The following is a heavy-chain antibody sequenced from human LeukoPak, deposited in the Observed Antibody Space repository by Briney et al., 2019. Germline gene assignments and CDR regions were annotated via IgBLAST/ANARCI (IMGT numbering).Heavy chain of an antibody. J-gene: IGHJ4*02. CDR3: ARDGEGKYCSSTSCPRLNY. D-gene: IGHD2-2*01. CDR1: GYTFTSYG. V-gene: IGHV1-18*04. CDR2: ISAYNGNT. Sequence: ASVKVSCKASGYTFTSYGISWVRQAPGQGLEWMGWISAYNGNTNYAQKLQGRVTMTTDTSTSTAYMELRSLRSDDTAVYYCARDGEGKYCSSTSCPRLNYRGQGTLVTVSS.